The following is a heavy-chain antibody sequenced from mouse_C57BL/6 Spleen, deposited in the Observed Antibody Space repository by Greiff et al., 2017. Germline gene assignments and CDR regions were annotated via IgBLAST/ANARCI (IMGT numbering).Heavy chain of an antibody. CDR3: ARQGTTFAY. CDR2: ISSGGSYT. Sequence: VQLKQSGGDLVKPGGSLKLSCAASGFTFSSYGMSWVRQTPDKRLEWVATISSGGSYTYYPDSVKGRFTISRDNAKNTLYLQMSSLKSEDTAMYYCARQGTTFAYWGQGTLVTVSA. D-gene: IGHD2-12*01. J-gene: IGHJ3*01. V-gene: IGHV5-6*01. CDR1: GFTFSSYG.